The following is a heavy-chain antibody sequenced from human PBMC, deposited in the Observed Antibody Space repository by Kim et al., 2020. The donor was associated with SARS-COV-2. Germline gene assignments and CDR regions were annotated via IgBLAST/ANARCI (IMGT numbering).Heavy chain of an antibody. CDR3: AVLWFGELED. J-gene: IGHJ4*02. Sequence: STNYNPSLKSRVTISVDTSKNQFSLKLSSVTAADTAVYYCAVLWFGELEDWGQGTLVTVSS. CDR2: ST. D-gene: IGHD3-10*01. V-gene: IGHV4-34*01.